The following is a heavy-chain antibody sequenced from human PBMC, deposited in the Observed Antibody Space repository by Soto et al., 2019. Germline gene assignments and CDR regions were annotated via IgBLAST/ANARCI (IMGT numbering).Heavy chain of an antibody. CDR1: GYTFTSYA. CDR3: ARGRTTGTTDDAFDI. Sequence: ASVKVSCKASGYTFTSYAMHWVRQAPGQRLEWMGWINAGKGNTKYSQKFQGRVTITRDTSASTAYMELSSLRSEDTAVYYCARGRTTGTTDDAFDIWGQGTMVTVSS. V-gene: IGHV1-3*01. CDR2: INAGKGNT. D-gene: IGHD1-1*01. J-gene: IGHJ3*02.